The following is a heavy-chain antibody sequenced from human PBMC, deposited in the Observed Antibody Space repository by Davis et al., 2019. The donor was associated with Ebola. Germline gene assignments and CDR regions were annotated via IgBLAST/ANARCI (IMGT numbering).Heavy chain of an antibody. Sequence: SEPLSLTCTVPGGSIRSYYWRWIRQPPGKGLEWIGYIYYSGSTNYNPSLKSRVTISVDTSKNQFSLKLSSVTAADTAVYYCARWSGPEDYWGQGTLVTVSS. CDR1: GGSIRSYY. CDR2: IYYSGST. J-gene: IGHJ4*02. V-gene: IGHV4-59*01. CDR3: ARWSGPEDY.